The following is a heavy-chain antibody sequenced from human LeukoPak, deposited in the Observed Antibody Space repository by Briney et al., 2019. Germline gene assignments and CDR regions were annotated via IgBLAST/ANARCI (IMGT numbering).Heavy chain of an antibody. CDR1: GGSVTTYY. Sequence: SETLSLTCVVSGGSVTTYYWSWFRQPPGKGPEWIGNIHHTGGTNYNPSLKSRVTISVDTSKNQFSLKLTSVTAADTAIYYCAKSAGSKNAFDIWGQGTMVTVSS. CDR3: AKSAGSKNAFDI. V-gene: IGHV4-59*02. J-gene: IGHJ3*02. CDR2: IHHTGGT.